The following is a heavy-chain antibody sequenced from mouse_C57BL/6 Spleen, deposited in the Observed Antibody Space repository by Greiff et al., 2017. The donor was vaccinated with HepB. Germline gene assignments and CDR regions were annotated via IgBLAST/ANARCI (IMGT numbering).Heavy chain of an antibody. J-gene: IGHJ4*01. CDR1: GYSITSGYY. Sequence: VQLKESGPGLVKPSQSLSLTCSVTGYSITSGYYWNWIRQFPGNKLEWMGYISYDGSNNYNPSLKNRISITRDTSKNQFFLKLNSVTTEDTATYYCARDGYYAIDYWGQGTSVTVSS. CDR3: ARDGYYAIDY. CDR2: ISYDGSN. V-gene: IGHV3-6*01.